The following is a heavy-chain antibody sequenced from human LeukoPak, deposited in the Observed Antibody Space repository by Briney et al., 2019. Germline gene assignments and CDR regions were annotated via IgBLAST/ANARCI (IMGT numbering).Heavy chain of an antibody. V-gene: IGHV3-66*01. CDR3: ARELPTVTTGTYFDY. D-gene: IGHD4-17*01. CDR2: IYSGGTT. Sequence: GGSQRLSCAASGFTVSDFYMNWVRQAPGKGLEWVSVIYSGGTTYSADSVEDRFTISRDNSKNTLYLQMNSLTAEDTAVYYCARELPTVTTGTYFDYWGQGNLVTVSS. J-gene: IGHJ4*02. CDR1: GFTVSDFY.